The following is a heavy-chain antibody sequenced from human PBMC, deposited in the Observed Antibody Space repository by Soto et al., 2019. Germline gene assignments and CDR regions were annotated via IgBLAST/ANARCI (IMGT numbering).Heavy chain of an antibody. CDR2: INPNSGGT. CDR1: GYTFTGYY. J-gene: IGHJ5*01. CDR3: ARDRSGYNLGWFDS. Sequence: GASVKVSCKASGYTFTGYYMHWVRQAPGQGLEWMGWINPNSGGTNYAQKFQGRVTMTRDTSISTAYMELSRLRSDDTAVYYCARDRSGYNLGWFDSWGQGTLVTVSS. D-gene: IGHD5-12*01. V-gene: IGHV1-2*02.